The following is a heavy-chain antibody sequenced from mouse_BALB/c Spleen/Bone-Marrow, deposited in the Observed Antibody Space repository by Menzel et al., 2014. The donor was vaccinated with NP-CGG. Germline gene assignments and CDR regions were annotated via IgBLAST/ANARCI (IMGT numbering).Heavy chain of an antibody. CDR3: TRSTATFDY. V-gene: IGHV1-80*01. D-gene: IGHD1-2*01. J-gene: IGHJ2*01. Sequence: QVQLQQSGAELVRPGSSVKISCKASGYAFSAYWMNWVKQRPGQGLEWIGQIYPGDGDTNYNGKFKGKASLTADKSSSTAYMQLSSLTSEDSAVYFCTRSTATFDYWGQGTTLTVSS. CDR1: GYAFSAYW. CDR2: IYPGDGDT.